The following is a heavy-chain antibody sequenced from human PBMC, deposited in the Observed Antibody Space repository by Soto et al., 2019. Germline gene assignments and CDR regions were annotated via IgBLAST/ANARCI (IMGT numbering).Heavy chain of an antibody. CDR1: GDSISSGDYY. D-gene: IGHD2-2*01. V-gene: IGHV4-30-4*01. Sequence: SETLSLTCTVSGDSISSGDYYWSWIRQPPGKGLEWIGYIYYSGSTYYNPSLKSRVTISVDTSKNQFSLKLSSVTAADTAVYYCASYQQSYAFDIWGQGTMVTVSS. J-gene: IGHJ3*02. CDR2: IYYSGST. CDR3: ASYQQSYAFDI.